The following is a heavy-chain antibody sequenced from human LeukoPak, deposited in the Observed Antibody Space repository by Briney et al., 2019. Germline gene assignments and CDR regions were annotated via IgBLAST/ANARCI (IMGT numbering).Heavy chain of an antibody. CDR3: ARDLHIAVAGTYVY. J-gene: IGHJ4*02. CDR1: GFTFSSYG. V-gene: IGHV3-30*03. D-gene: IGHD6-19*01. CDR2: ISYDGSNK. Sequence: GRSLRLSCAASGFTFSSYGMHWVRQAPGRGLEWVAVISYDGSNKYYADSVKGRFTISRDNSKNTLYLQMNSLRAEDTAVYYCARDLHIAVAGTYVYWGQGTLVTVSS.